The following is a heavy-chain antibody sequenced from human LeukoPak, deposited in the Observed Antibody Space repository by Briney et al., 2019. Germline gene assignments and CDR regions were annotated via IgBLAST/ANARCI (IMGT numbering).Heavy chain of an antibody. Sequence: GGSLRLSCAASGFIFNNAWMSWVRQAPGKGLEWVGRIKSKSDGGTTDYAAPVKGRFTISRDDSKNTLYLQMNSLKTEDTAAYYCTTELRWEVIDGFGIWGQGTKVTVSS. V-gene: IGHV3-15*01. CDR3: TTELRWEVIDGFGI. CDR1: GFIFNNAW. J-gene: IGHJ3*02. D-gene: IGHD1-26*01. CDR2: IKSKSDGGTT.